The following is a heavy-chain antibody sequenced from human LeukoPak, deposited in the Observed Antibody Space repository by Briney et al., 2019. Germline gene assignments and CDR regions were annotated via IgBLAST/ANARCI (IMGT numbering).Heavy chain of an antibody. CDR3: ARGGRWVVGTQDAFDI. J-gene: IGHJ3*02. Sequence: GSLRLSCAASGLTFSSYAMHWVRQAPGKGLEWVAVISYDGSNKYYADSVKGRFTISRDSSKNTLYLQMNSLRADDTAVYYCARGGRWVVGTQDAFDIWGQGTMVTVSS. CDR1: GLTFSSYA. D-gene: IGHD1-26*01. V-gene: IGHV3-30-3*01. CDR2: ISYDGSNK.